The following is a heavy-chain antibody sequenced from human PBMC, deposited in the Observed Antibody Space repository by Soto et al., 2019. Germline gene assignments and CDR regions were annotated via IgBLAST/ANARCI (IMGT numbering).Heavy chain of an antibody. Sequence: QVQLVESGGGVVQPGRSLRLSCAASGFTFSHYAMHWVRQAPGKGLEWVAVMSYDGSIKSYADSVKGRFSISRDNSKNTLFLEMNSLRAEDTALYYCARKYHYGSGTYLYHFDYWGQGTLVTVSS. CDR2: MSYDGSIK. CDR1: GFTFSHYA. D-gene: IGHD3-10*01. V-gene: IGHV3-30-3*01. J-gene: IGHJ4*02. CDR3: ARKYHYGSGTYLYHFDY.